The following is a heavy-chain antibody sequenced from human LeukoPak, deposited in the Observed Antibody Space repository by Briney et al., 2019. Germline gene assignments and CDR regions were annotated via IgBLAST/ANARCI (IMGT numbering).Heavy chain of an antibody. CDR3: AIGSIAAAGTNY. V-gene: IGHV1-69*10. Sequence: SVKVSCKASGGTFSSYTISWVRQAPGQGLEWMGWIIPILGIANYAQKLQGRVTITADTSTSTAYMELSGLESEGTAVYHCAIGSIAAAGTNYWGQGTLVTVSS. D-gene: IGHD6-13*01. CDR2: IIPILGIA. CDR1: GGTFSSYT. J-gene: IGHJ4*02.